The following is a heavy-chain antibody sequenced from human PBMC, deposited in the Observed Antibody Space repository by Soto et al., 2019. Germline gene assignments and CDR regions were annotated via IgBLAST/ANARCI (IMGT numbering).Heavy chain of an antibody. CDR3: VRNSPIGSTFSGHDGIDY. V-gene: IGHV1-69*13. CDR1: GGTFSSYA. J-gene: IGHJ4*02. CDR2: IIPIFGTA. Sequence: ASVKVSCKASGGTFSSYAISWVRQAPGQGLEWMGGIIPIFGTANYAQKFQGRVTITADESTSTAYMEVNSLRFEDTAIYYCVRNSPIGSTFSGHDGIDYWGQGTLVTVSS. D-gene: IGHD5-12*01.